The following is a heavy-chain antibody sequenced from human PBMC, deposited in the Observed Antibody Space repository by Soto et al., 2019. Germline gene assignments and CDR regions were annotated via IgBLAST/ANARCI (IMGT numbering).Heavy chain of an antibody. CDR2: INHSGST. D-gene: IGHD2-15*01. J-gene: IGHJ3*02. CDR1: GGSFSGYY. V-gene: IGHV4-34*01. Sequence: SETLSLTCAVYGGSFSGYYWSWIRQPPGKGLEWIGEINHSGSTNYNPSLKSRVTISVDTSKNQFSLKLSSVTAADTAVYYCARGRPLHSLRCSGGSCSREAPHGAAFDIWGQGTMVTVSS. CDR3: ARGRPLHSLRCSGGSCSREAPHGAAFDI.